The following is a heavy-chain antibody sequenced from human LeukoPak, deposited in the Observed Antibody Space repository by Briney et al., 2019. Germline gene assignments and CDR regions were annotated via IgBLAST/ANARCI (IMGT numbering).Heavy chain of an antibody. V-gene: IGHV4-34*01. CDR3: ARGDIAAGGAPFDY. J-gene: IGHJ4*02. CDR1: GESFSGYY. D-gene: IGHD6-13*01. Sequence: SETLSLTCAVYGESFSGYYWSWIRQPPGRGLEWIGEINHSGSTSYSASLKSRVTISVGTFKNQFSLKLNSVTAADTAVYYCARGDIAAGGAPFDYWGQGTLVTVSS. CDR2: INHSGST.